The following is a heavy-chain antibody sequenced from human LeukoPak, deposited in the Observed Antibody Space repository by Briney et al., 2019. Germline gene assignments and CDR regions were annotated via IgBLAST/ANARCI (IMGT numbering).Heavy chain of an antibody. J-gene: IGHJ2*01. CDR2: INHSGST. D-gene: IGHD5-12*01. CDR3: ARTISDWYFDL. Sequence: PSETLSLTCAVYGGSFSDYYWSWIRQPPGKGLEWIGEINHSGSTNYNPSLKSRVTISVDTSKKQFSLKLRSVTAADTAVYYCARTISDWYFDLWGRGTLVTVSS. V-gene: IGHV4-34*01. CDR1: GGSFSDYY.